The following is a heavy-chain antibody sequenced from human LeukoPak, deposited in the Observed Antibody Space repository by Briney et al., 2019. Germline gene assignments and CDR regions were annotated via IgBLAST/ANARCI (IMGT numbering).Heavy chain of an antibody. Sequence: GASVKVSCKASGYTFTSYDINWVRQATGQGLEWMGWMNPNSGNTGYAQKFQGRVTMTRNTSISTAYMELSSLRSDDTAVYYCARGTYYYGSGSYGSRNVFRNDYWGQGTLVTVSS. V-gene: IGHV1-8*01. CDR1: GYTFTSYD. J-gene: IGHJ4*02. D-gene: IGHD3-10*01. CDR2: MNPNSGNT. CDR3: ARGTYYYGSGSYGSRNVFRNDY.